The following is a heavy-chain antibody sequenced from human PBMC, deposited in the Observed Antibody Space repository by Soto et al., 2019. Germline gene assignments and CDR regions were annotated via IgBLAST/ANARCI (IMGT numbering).Heavy chain of an antibody. D-gene: IGHD1-7*01. Sequence: QVQVVESGGGVVQPGTSLRLSCAASAFTLSKFVMLWVRQAPGRGLEWVAVTSNDGSNTFYADSVKGRFTISRDNSKNTVYLQMNSLRTEDTAVYYCARGNLDVWGQGTTVTVSS. J-gene: IGHJ6*02. CDR3: ARGNLDV. CDR1: AFTLSKFV. CDR2: TSNDGSNT. V-gene: IGHV3-30-3*01.